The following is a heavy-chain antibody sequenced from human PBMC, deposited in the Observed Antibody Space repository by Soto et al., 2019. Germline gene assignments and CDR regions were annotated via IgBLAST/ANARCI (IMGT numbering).Heavy chain of an antibody. CDR3: ASPHPSSHYYYSYGMDV. Sequence: PSETLSLTWTVAGGSSSSGDDYCSWIRQPPGEGLEWIGYISYSGSTYYNPSLKSRVTISVDTSKNQFSLKLSSVTAADTAVYYCASPHPSSHYYYSYGMDVWGQGTTVTVSS. CDR1: GGSSSSGDDY. J-gene: IGHJ6*02. CDR2: ISYSGST. V-gene: IGHV4-30-4*01. D-gene: IGHD6-13*01.